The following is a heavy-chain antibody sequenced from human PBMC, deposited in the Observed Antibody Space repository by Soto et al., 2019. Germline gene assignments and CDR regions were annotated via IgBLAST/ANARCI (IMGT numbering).Heavy chain of an antibody. Sequence: ASVKVSCKASGYTFASYAMHWVRQAPGQRLEWMGWINAGNGNTKYSQKFQGRVTITRDTSASTAYMELSRLTFDDTAVYYCAREYISSWFDYWGQGTPVTVSS. D-gene: IGHD6-13*01. V-gene: IGHV1-3*01. CDR1: GYTFASYA. CDR2: INAGNGNT. CDR3: AREYISSWFDY. J-gene: IGHJ4*02.